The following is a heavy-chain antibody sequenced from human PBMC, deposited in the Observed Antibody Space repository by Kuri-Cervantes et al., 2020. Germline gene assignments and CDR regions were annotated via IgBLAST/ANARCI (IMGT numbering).Heavy chain of an antibody. D-gene: IGHD2-15*01. Sequence: LSLTCAASGFTFSSYSVNWVRQAPGKGPEWIAYITSGSGTIYYADSVKGRFIISRDNYQSSLYLQMNSLRDDDTAVYYCARRPPCSGGSCYSGAFDYWGQGTLVTVSS. V-gene: IGHV3-48*02. CDR3: ARRPPCSGGSCYSGAFDY. J-gene: IGHJ4*02. CDR2: ITSGSGTI. CDR1: GFTFSSYS.